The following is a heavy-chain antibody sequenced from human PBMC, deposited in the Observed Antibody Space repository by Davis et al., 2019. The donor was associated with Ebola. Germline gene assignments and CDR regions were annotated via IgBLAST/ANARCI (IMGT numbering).Heavy chain of an antibody. V-gene: IGHV3-23*01. Sequence: PGGSLRLSCAASGFTFSSYAMTWVRQAPGKGLEWVTGISGSGGSTYDADSVKGRFTVSRDNSKNTLYLQMNSLRLEDTAVYYCAKAVQFTVTTPGDYGMDVWGQGTTVTVSS. CDR2: ISGSGGST. D-gene: IGHD4-17*01. CDR3: AKAVQFTVTTPGDYGMDV. J-gene: IGHJ6*02. CDR1: GFTFSSYA.